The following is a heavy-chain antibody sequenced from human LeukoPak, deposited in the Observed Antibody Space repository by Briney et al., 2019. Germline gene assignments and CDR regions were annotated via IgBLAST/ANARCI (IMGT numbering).Heavy chain of an antibody. CDR1: GYTFTSYD. V-gene: IGHV1-8*01. Sequence: ASVKVSCKASGYTFTSYDINWVRQATGQGLEWMGWMNPNSGNTGYAQKFQGRVTMTRDTSISTAYMELSRLRSDDTAVYYCARKEYYYDSSGDQAMDVWGQGTTVTVSS. D-gene: IGHD3-22*01. J-gene: IGHJ6*02. CDR3: ARKEYYYDSSGDQAMDV. CDR2: MNPNSGNT.